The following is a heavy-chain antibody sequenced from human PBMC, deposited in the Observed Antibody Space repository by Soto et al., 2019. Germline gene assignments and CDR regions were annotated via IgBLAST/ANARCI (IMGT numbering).Heavy chain of an antibody. CDR3: ARDKYEYYDYVWGSYPKARWFDP. V-gene: IGHV1-69*13. D-gene: IGHD3-16*02. CDR1: GDTFSSYA. CDR2: IIPIFGTA. Sequence: SVKVYCKASGDTFSSYAISWVRQAPGQGLEWMGGIIPIFGTANYTQKFQGRVTITADESTSTAYMELSSLRSEDTAVYYCARDKYEYYDYVWGSYPKARWFDPWGQGTLVTVSS. J-gene: IGHJ5*02.